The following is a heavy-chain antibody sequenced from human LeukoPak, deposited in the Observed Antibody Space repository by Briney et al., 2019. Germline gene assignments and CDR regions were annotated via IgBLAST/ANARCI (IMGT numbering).Heavy chain of an antibody. CDR3: ARAPMDV. CDR2: IYYSGTT. V-gene: IGHV4-30-4*01. J-gene: IGHJ6*02. CDR1: GGSISSGQYF. Sequence: SETLSLTCTVSGGSISSGQYFWSWIRQPPRKGLEWIGHIYYSGTTYYNPSLKSRVTISIDTSKSQFSLKLTSVTAADTAVYYCARAPMDVWGQGTTVTVSS.